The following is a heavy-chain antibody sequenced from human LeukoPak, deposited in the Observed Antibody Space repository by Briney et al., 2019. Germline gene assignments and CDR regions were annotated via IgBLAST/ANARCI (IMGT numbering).Heavy chain of an antibody. V-gene: IGHV4-39*01. CDR1: GGSISSSNNY. Sequence: SETLSLTCTVSGGSISSSNNYWGWIRQPPGKGLEWIGSIYHSGSTYYNPSLKSRVTISVDTSKNQFSLKLSSVTAADTAVYYCARQSKLSGSYHIDYWGQGTLVTVSS. J-gene: IGHJ4*02. CDR2: IYHSGST. D-gene: IGHD1-26*01. CDR3: ARQSKLSGSYHIDY.